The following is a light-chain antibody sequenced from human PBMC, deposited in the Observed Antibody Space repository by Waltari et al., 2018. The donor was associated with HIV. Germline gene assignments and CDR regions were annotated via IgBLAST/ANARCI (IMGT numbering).Light chain of an antibody. CDR2: DAS. Sequence: EIVLTQSPATLSLSPGERATLSCRASQSVRIYLACYQQKPGKSPRLLIYDASNRATGIPAKFSGSGSATDFTITIGSLEPEDFAVYYGQQRSNWPPWTFGQGTKVEIQ. V-gene: IGKV3-11*01. J-gene: IGKJ1*01. CDR3: QQRSNWPPWT. CDR1: QSVRIY.